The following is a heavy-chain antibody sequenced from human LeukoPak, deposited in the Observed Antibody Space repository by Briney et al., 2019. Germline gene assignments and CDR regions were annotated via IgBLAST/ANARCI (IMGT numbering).Heavy chain of an antibody. D-gene: IGHD3-16*01. V-gene: IGHV1-69*01. CDR1: GGTFSRYA. Sequence: PVKVSCKASGGTFSRYAISWVRQAPGQGLEWMGGIIPIFGTANYAQKFQGRVTITADESTSTAYMEMSSLRSEDTAVYYCARSPGGDPRGRLDHWGQGTLVTVSS. CDR2: IIPIFGTA. CDR3: ARSPGGDPRGRLDH. J-gene: IGHJ4*02.